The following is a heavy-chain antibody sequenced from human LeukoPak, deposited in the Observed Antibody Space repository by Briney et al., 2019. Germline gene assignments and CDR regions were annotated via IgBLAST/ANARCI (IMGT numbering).Heavy chain of an antibody. Sequence: GGSLRLSCAASGFTFSSYAMSWVRQAPGKGLEWVSAISGSGGSTYYADSVKGRFTISRDNSKNTLYLQMNSLRAEDTAVYYCASRYTAAAGTEGDGYWGQGTLVTVSS. D-gene: IGHD6-13*01. V-gene: IGHV3-23*01. CDR1: GFTFSSYA. CDR3: ASRYTAAAGTEGDGY. CDR2: ISGSGGST. J-gene: IGHJ4*02.